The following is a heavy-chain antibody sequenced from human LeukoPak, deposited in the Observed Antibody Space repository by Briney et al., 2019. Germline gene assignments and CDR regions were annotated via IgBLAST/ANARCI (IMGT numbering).Heavy chain of an antibody. Sequence: SETLSLTCTVSGESISGFYWTWIRQPPGKGLEWIGYIYYSGSTNYNPSLKSRVTISVDTSKNQFSLKLSSVTAAETAVYYCAREGRYRYGYNEYHSYMDIWGKGTTVTVSS. CDR1: GESISGFY. D-gene: IGHD5-24*01. CDR3: AREGRYRYGYNEYHSYMDI. J-gene: IGHJ6*03. V-gene: IGHV4-59*01. CDR2: IYYSGST.